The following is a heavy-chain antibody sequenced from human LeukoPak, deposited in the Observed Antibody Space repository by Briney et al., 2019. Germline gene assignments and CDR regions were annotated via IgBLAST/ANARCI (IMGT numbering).Heavy chain of an antibody. CDR2: INHSGST. V-gene: IGHV4-34*01. J-gene: IGHJ4*02. CDR3: ATGTRFDY. D-gene: IGHD1-26*01. Sequence: SETLSLTCAVYGGSFSGYYWSWIRQPPGKGLEWIGEINHSGSTNYNPSLKSRVTISVDTSKNQFSLKLSSVTAADTAVYYCATGTRFDYWGRGTLVTVSS. CDR1: GGSFSGYY.